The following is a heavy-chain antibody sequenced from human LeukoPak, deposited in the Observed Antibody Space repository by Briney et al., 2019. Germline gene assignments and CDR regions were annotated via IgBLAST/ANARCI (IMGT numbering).Heavy chain of an antibody. CDR2: IYPGDSDT. CDR1: GYSFTSYW. CDR3: ARHARPGGTYYYGMDV. Sequence: PGESLKISCKGSGYSFTSYWIAWVRQMPGKGVEWVGIIYPGDSDTRYSVSFQGQFTFSTDKSSSIAYLQWGSLRASDTAIYYCARHARPGGTYYYGMDVWGQGTSVTVSS. V-gene: IGHV5-51*01. D-gene: IGHD3-16*01. J-gene: IGHJ6*02.